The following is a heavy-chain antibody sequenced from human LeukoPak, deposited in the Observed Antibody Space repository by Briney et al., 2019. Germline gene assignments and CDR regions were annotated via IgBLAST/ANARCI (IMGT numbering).Heavy chain of an antibody. CDR2: ISSNGGST. Sequence: GGSLRLSCAASGFTFSSYAMHWVRQAPGKGLEYVSAISSNGGSTYYANSVKGRFTISRDNSKNTLYLQMGSLRAEDMAVYYCAREGDYGDYGDYWGQGTLVTVSS. CDR3: AREGDYGDYGDY. CDR1: GFTFSSYA. J-gene: IGHJ4*02. V-gene: IGHV3-64*01. D-gene: IGHD4-17*01.